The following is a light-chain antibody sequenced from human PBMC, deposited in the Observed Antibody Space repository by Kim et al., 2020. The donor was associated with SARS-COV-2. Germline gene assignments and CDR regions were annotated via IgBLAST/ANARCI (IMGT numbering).Light chain of an antibody. CDR1: SGSIDDNY. J-gene: IGLJ2*01. CDR2: EDD. Sequence: LTQPHSVSESPGKTVTISCTRSSGSIDDNYVQWYQQRPGGVPTAVIYEDDQRPSGVSDRFSGSIDNSSNSASLTISGLRTEDEPDYYCQSYNRDNVLFGGGTQLTVL. CDR3: QSYNRDNVL. V-gene: IGLV6-57*03.